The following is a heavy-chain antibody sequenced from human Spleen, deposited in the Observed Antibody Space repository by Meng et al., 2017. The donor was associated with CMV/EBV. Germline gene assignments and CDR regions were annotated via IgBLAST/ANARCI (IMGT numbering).Heavy chain of an antibody. CDR2: ISSSGITI. D-gene: IGHD6-13*01. J-gene: IGHJ6*02. CDR1: GFTFSDYY. V-gene: IGHV3-11*04. Sequence: GESLKISCAASGFTFSDYYMSWIRQAPGKGLEWVSYISSSGITIYYADSVKGRFTISRDNSKNSLYLQMNSLRAEDTAVYYCARGLGYSSSWYYYGMDVWGQGTTVTVSS. CDR3: ARGLGYSSSWYYYGMDV.